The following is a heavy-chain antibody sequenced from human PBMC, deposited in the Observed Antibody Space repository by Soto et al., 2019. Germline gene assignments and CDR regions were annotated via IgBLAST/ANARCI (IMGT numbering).Heavy chain of an antibody. Sequence: QPGGSLRLSCSASGFTFTNYAIHWIRQAPGKGLEYVSAISSTGGSTYYADSVKGRFTISRDNSKNTVYLQMSSLRSEDSAVYYCVARYCSSTTCYQVDYWGQGTLVTVSS. CDR1: GFTFTNYA. CDR2: ISSTGGST. CDR3: VARYCSSTTCYQVDY. J-gene: IGHJ4*02. V-gene: IGHV3-64D*06. D-gene: IGHD2-2*01.